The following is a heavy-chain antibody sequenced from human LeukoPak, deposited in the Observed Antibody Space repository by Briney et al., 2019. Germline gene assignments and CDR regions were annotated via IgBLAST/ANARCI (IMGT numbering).Heavy chain of an antibody. J-gene: IGHJ6*02. V-gene: IGHV4-59*08. CDR1: GGSISSYY. D-gene: IGHD6-13*01. Sequence: NSSETLSLTCTVSGGSISSYYWSWTRQPPGKGLEWIGYIYYSGSTNYNPSLKSRVTISVDTSKNQFSLKLSSVTAADTAVYYCASSIAAGADYYYGMDVWGQGTTVTVSS. CDR2: IYYSGST. CDR3: ASSIAAGADYYYGMDV.